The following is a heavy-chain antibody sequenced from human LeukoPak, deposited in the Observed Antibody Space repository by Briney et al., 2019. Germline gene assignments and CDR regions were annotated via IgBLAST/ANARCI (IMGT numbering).Heavy chain of an antibody. CDR3: ARLRYFDWWQSHSGFFDY. D-gene: IGHD3-9*01. J-gene: IGHJ4*02. V-gene: IGHV4-59*12. CDR1: GGSISSDY. CDR2: IHYSGSA. Sequence: TSETLSLTCTVSGGSISSDYWSWIRRPPGKGLEWIGYIHYSGSANYNPSLKSRVIISVDKSKNQFSLKLSSVTAADTAVYYCARLRYFDWWQSHSGFFDYWGQGTLVTVSS.